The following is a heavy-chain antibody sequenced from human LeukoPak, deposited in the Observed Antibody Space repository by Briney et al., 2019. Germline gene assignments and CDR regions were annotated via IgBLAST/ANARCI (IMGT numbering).Heavy chain of an antibody. Sequence: SETLSLTCTVSGGSISSYYWSWIRQPPGKGLEWIGYIYYSGSSNPNPSLKSRVTISVDTSKNQFSLRLNSVTAADTAVYYCARDAAPIAAGCPWFDPWGQGTLVTVSS. J-gene: IGHJ5*02. D-gene: IGHD6-13*01. V-gene: IGHV4-59*01. CDR2: IYYSGSS. CDR3: ARDAAPIAAGCPWFDP. CDR1: GGSISSYY.